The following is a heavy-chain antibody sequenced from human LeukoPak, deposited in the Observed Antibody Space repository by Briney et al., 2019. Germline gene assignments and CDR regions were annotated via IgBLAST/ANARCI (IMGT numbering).Heavy chain of an antibody. CDR1: GFTFSTYG. J-gene: IGHJ4*02. CDR2: IWAGGSTK. CDR3: ARDHGGAPFDC. D-gene: IGHD4-23*01. V-gene: IGHV3-33*01. Sequence: GGSLRLSCAASGFTFSTYGMHWVRQAPGKGLEWVAVIWAGGSTKDYADSVKGRFTISRDDSKNTLYLQMDSLRAEDTAVYYCARDHGGAPFDCWGQGTLVTVSS.